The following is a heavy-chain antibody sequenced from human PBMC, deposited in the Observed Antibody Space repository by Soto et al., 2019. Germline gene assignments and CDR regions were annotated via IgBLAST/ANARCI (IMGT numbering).Heavy chain of an antibody. Sequence: QITLKESGPTLVKPSQTLTLTCTFSGFSLSTSGVGVGWIRQPPGKALEWLALIYWDDDKRCSPSLKSRLTITKDTSKNQVVLTLTNVDPVDTATYDCAHMRVTMIVGAGHFHHWGQGTLVTVSS. V-gene: IGHV2-5*02. CDR3: AHMRVTMIVGAGHFHH. J-gene: IGHJ1*01. CDR2: IYWDDDK. CDR1: GFSLSTSGVG. D-gene: IGHD3-22*01.